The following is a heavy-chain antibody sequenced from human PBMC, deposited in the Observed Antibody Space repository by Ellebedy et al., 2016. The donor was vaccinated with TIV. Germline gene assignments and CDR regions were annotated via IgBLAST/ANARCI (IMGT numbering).Heavy chain of an antibody. D-gene: IGHD3-10*01. Sequence: GGSLRPSCAASGFTVSSNYMSWVRQAPGKGLEWVSVMYSGGSTYYADSVKGRFTISRDNSKNTLYLQMNSLRAEDTAVYYCARGGYGWDYWGQGTLVTVSS. CDR3: ARGGYGWDY. CDR2: MYSGGST. V-gene: IGHV3-66*01. CDR1: GFTVSSNY. J-gene: IGHJ4*02.